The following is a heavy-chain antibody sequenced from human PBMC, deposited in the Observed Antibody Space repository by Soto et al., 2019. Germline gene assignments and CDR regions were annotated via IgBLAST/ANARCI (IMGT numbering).Heavy chain of an antibody. J-gene: IGHJ4*02. D-gene: IGHD2-2*01. CDR2: ISYDGSNK. Sequence: GGSLRLSCAASGFTFSSYGMHWVRQAPGKGLEWVAVISYDGSNKYYADAVKGRFTISRDNSKNTLYLQMSSLRADDTAVYYCAKDREGYCSSTSCLYYFDSWGQGTQVTVSS. V-gene: IGHV3-30*18. CDR1: GFTFSSYG. CDR3: AKDREGYCSSTSCLYYFDS.